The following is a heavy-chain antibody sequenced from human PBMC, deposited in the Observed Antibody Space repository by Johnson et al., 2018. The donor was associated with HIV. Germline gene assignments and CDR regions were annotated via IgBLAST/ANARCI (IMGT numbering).Heavy chain of an antibody. J-gene: IGHJ3*02. CDR1: GFTFDDYG. Sequence: VQLVESGGGVVRPGGSLRLSCAASGFTFDDYGMSWVRQAPGKGLEWVSGINSDGSSTNYADSVKGRFTISRDNAKNSLFLQMTSLTAEDTAVFSCVRGEEGAFDIWGQGTMVTVSS. CDR2: INSDGSST. CDR3: VRGEEGAFDI. V-gene: IGHV3-20*04.